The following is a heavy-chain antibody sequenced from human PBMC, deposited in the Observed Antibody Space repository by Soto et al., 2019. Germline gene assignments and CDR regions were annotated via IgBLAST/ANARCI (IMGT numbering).Heavy chain of an antibody. CDR2: INPKSGGT. V-gene: IGHV1-2*06. CDR3: ARGDSTDCSNGVCSFFYNHDMDV. J-gene: IGHJ6*02. CDR1: GYSFTDYH. D-gene: IGHD2-8*01. Sequence: ASVKVSCKASGYSFTDYHIHWVRQAPGQGLEWLGRINPKSGGTSTAQKFQGRVTMTTDTSISTASMELTRLTSDDTAIYYCARGDSTDCSNGVCSFFYNHDMDVWGQGTTVTVSS.